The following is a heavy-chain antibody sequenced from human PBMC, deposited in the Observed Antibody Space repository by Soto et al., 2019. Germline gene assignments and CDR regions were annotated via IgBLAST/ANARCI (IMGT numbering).Heavy chain of an antibody. V-gene: IGHV3-30*19. Sequence: QVQLVESGGGVVQPGTSLRLSCAASGFRVKRFVMHWVRQAPGKGLEWVAFTSYDGNNKDYGDSVKGRFTDSRDNSQNTLHLQMAFLRPADTALYYCARWGTTGGFDLWGQGTLVYVSS. J-gene: IGHJ4*02. CDR3: ARWGTTGGFDL. D-gene: IGHD3-16*01. CDR1: GFRVKRFV. CDR2: TSYDGNNK.